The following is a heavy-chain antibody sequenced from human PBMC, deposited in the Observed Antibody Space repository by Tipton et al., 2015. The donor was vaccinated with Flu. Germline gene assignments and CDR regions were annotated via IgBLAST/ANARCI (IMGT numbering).Heavy chain of an antibody. CDR3: ARAEGSVWAGCYYGLDV. V-gene: IGHV4-38-2*02. J-gene: IGHJ6*02. D-gene: IGHD6-19*01. CDR2: ICHSGNT. CDR1: GYSISSRYY. Sequence: TLSLTCTVSGYSISSRYYWGWIRQPPGKGLEWIGNICHSGNTYYNPSLKSRVTVSVDRSKNQFSLNVGSVTAADTAIYFCARAEGSVWAGCYYGLDVWGQGTTVTVSS.